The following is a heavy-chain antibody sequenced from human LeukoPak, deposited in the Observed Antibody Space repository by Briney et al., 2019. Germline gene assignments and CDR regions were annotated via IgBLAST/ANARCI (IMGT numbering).Heavy chain of an antibody. D-gene: IGHD3-10*01. V-gene: IGHV1-2*06. J-gene: IGHJ4*02. CDR2: INPNSGGT. Sequence: ASVKVSCKASGYTFTGYYMHWVRQAPGQGLEWMGRINPNSGGTNYAQKFQGRVTMTRGTSISTAYMELSRLRSDDTAVYYCARGSESLWFGEFKNDYWGQGTLVTVSS. CDR3: ARGSESLWFGEFKNDY. CDR1: GYTFTGYY.